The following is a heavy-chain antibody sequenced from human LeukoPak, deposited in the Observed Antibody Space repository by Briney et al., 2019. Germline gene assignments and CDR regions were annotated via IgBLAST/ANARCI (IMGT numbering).Heavy chain of an antibody. V-gene: IGHV3-7*01. Sequence: GGSLRLSCAASGFTFSDYWMVWVRQAPGMGQEWVANIKQDGSEEYYVDSVKGRFTISRDNAKNSLYLEMSSLRAEDTAVYYCGRDRYYGGNSPRFDFWGQGTLVTVSS. CDR1: GFTFSDYW. D-gene: IGHD2-21*01. J-gene: IGHJ4*02. CDR2: IKQDGSEE. CDR3: GRDRYYGGNSPRFDF.